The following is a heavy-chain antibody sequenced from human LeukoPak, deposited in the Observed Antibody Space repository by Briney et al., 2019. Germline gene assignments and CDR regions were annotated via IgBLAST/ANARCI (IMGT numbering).Heavy chain of an antibody. CDR2: IFYSGTT. V-gene: IGHV4-59*01. J-gene: IGHJ4*02. Sequence: SETLSLTCTVSGGSISSYYWSWIRKPPGKGLEWIGFIFYSGTTNYNPSLKSRVTISVDTSKNQFSLKLSSVTAADTAVYYCARGGWNKFDYWGQGTLVTVSS. CDR3: ARGGWNKFDY. D-gene: IGHD3-22*01. CDR1: GGSISSYY.